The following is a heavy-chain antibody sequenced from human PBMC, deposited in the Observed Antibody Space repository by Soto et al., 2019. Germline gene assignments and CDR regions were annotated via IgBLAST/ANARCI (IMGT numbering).Heavy chain of an antibody. CDR3: AANLPGIAVAGTHLDV. CDR1: GFTGSTQY. V-gene: IGHV3-53*01. J-gene: IGHJ6*02. CDR2: IYSGGST. Sequence: GGPMRLSCAASGFTGSTQYMSWVRQAPGKGLEWVSVIYSGGSTYYADSVKGRFTISRDNSKNTLFLQMNSLRAEDTAVYYCAANLPGIAVAGTHLDVWGQGTTVTVAS. D-gene: IGHD6-19*01.